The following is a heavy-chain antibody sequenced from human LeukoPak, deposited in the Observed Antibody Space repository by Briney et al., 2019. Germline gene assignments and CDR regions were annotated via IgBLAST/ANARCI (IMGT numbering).Heavy chain of an antibody. V-gene: IGHV1-18*01. D-gene: IGHD4-17*01. Sequence: ASVKVSCKASGYTFTSYGISWVRQAPGQGLEWMGWISAYNGNTNYAQKLQGRVTMTTDTSTSTAYMELRSLRSDDTAVYYCARVTRVTTYADFDYWGQGTLVTVSS. J-gene: IGHJ4*02. CDR1: GYTFTSYG. CDR3: ARVTRVTTYADFDY. CDR2: ISAYNGNT.